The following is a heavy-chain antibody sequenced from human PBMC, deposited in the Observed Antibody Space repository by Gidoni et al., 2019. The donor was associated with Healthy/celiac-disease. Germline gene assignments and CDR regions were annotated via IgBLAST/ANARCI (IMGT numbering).Heavy chain of an antibody. CDR3: AKEIVPDSSSWHTYYYYYYGMDV. CDR1: GFTFADYA. Sequence: EVQLVESGGGLVQPGRSLRLSCAASGFTFADYAMTWVRQAPGKGLEWVSGISWNSGSIGYADSVKGRFTISRDNAKNSLYLQMNSLRAEDTALYYCAKEIVPDSSSWHTYYYYYYGMDVWGQGTTVTVSS. CDR2: ISWNSGSI. V-gene: IGHV3-9*01. J-gene: IGHJ6*02. D-gene: IGHD6-13*01.